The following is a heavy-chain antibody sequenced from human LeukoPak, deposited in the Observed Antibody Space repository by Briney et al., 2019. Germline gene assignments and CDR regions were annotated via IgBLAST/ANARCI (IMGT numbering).Heavy chain of an antibody. Sequence: GGSLRLSCAASGFTFSSYGMHWVRQAPGKGLEWVTFIRCDGSNKYYADSVKGRFTISRDNSKNTLYLQMNSLRAEDTAVDHCANGGSRGRISRSYFVADLGFDYRGEGTLVTVAS. V-gene: IGHV3-30*02. J-gene: IGHJ4*02. CDR1: GFTFSSYG. D-gene: IGHD1-26*01. CDR3: ANGGSRGRISRSYFVADLGFDY. CDR2: IRCDGSNK.